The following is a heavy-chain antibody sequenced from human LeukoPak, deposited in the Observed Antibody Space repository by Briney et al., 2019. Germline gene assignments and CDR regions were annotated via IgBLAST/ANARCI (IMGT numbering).Heavy chain of an antibody. CDR2: IYYSGST. J-gene: IGHJ5*02. Sequence: GSLRLSCAASGFTFSSYAMSWIRQPPGKGLEWIGYIYYSGSTNYNPSLKSRVTISVDTSKNQFSLKLSSVTAADTAVYYCARGPPFDPWGQGTLVTVSS. V-gene: IGHV4-59*01. CDR3: ARGPPFDP. CDR1: GFTFSSYA.